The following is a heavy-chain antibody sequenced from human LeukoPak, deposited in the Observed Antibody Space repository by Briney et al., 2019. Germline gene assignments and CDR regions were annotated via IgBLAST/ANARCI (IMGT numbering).Heavy chain of an antibody. V-gene: IGHV3-7*01. CDR1: RLTFTSYW. D-gene: IGHD2-2*01. CDR2: MNQFGNER. Sequence: GGSLRLSCAASRLTFTSYWMSWVRQAPGKGLEWVANMNQFGNERYYVDSVRGRFTISRDNAKNSLYLQMNSLRAEDTAVYYCARAGRSDIVVVPAAAHYWGQGTLVTVSS. J-gene: IGHJ4*02. CDR3: ARAGRSDIVVVPAAAHY.